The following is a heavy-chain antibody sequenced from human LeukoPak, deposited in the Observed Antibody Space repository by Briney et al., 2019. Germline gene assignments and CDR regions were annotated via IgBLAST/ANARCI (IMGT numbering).Heavy chain of an antibody. CDR1: GGSISSSSYY. D-gene: IGHD4-11*01. CDR3: ARLGVTMPVPDY. V-gene: IGHV4-39*01. J-gene: IGHJ4*02. Sequence: PSETLSLTCPVSGGSISSSSYYWGWIRQPPGKGLEWIGSIYYSGSTYYNPSLKSRVTISVDTSKNQFSLKLSSVTAADTAVYYCARLGVTMPVPDYWGQGTLVTVSS. CDR2: IYYSGST.